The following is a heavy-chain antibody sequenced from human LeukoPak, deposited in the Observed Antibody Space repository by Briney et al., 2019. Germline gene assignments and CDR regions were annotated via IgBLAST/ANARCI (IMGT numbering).Heavy chain of an antibody. V-gene: IGHV1-69*04. CDR1: GGTFSSYA. CDR3: ARLPGYSSGWSEDY. D-gene: IGHD6-19*01. J-gene: IGHJ4*02. CDR2: IIPIFGIA. Sequence: SVKVSCKASGGTFSSYAISWVRQAPGQGLEWMGRIIPIFGIANYAQKFQGRVTITADKSTSTAYMEPSSLRSEDTAVYYCARLPGYSSGWSEDYWGQGTLVTVSS.